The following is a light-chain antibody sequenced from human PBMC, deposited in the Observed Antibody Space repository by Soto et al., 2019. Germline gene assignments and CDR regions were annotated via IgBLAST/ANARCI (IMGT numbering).Light chain of an antibody. CDR3: NSFTTNKTYV. CDR1: SSDVGGFDH. V-gene: IGLV2-14*01. Sequence: QSVLTQPASVSGSPGQSITISCTGTSSDVGGFDHASWYQQHPGKAPRLLIYDVTSRPSGVSDRFSGSKSGNTASLTISGLQAEDEADYYCNSFTTNKTYVFGTGTKVTVL. CDR2: DVT. J-gene: IGLJ1*01.